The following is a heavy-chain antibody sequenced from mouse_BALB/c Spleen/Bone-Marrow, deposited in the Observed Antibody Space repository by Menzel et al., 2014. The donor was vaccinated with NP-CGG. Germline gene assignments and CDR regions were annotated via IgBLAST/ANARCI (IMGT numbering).Heavy chain of an antibody. J-gene: IGHJ3*01. CDR1: GYTFTSYY. D-gene: IGHD3-1*01. Sequence: QVQLQQSGAELVKPGASVKLSCKASGYTFTSYYMYWVKQRPGQGLEWIGGINPSNGGTSFNEKFRSKATLTVDKSSSTAYMQLSSLTSEDSAVYYCTRGLRAWFAYWGQGTLVTVSA. CDR3: TRGLRAWFAY. CDR2: INPSNGGT. V-gene: IGHV1S81*02.